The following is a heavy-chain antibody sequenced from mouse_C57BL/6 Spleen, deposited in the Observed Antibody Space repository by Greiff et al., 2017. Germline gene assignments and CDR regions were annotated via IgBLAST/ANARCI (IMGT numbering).Heavy chain of an antibody. CDR2: IHPNSGST. J-gene: IGHJ2*01. CDR1: GYTFTSYW. D-gene: IGHD1-1*01. CDR3: ARKSSYFDY. V-gene: IGHV1-64*01. Sequence: VKLQQPGAELVKPGASVKLSCKASGYTFTSYWMHWVKQRPGQGLEWIGMIHPNSGSTNYNEKFKSKATLTVDKSSSTAYMQLSSLTSEESAVYYCARKSSYFDYWGQGTTLTVSS.